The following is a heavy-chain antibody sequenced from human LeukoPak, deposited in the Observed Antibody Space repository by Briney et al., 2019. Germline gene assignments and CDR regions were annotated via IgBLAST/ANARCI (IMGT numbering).Heavy chain of an antibody. V-gene: IGHV3-21*01. D-gene: IGHD2/OR15-2a*01. CDR2: ISSSSSYI. Sequence: PGGSLRLSCVASGFTFSSYSMNWVRQAPGKGLEWVSSISSSSSYIYYADSVKGRFTISRDNAKNSLYLQMNSLRAEDTAVYYCARSKLNINWFDPWGQGTLVTVSS. J-gene: IGHJ5*02. CDR3: ARSKLNINWFDP. CDR1: GFTFSSYS.